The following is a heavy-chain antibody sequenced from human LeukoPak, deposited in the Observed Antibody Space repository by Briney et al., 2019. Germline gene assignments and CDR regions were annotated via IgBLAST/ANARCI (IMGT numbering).Heavy chain of an antibody. CDR2: LSPDSGDT. D-gene: IGHD3-3*01. CDR3: ARVRLRNGYNWFDP. J-gene: IGHJ5*02. Sequence: ASVKVSCKASGYTFTDYYINWVRQAPGQGLEGMGWLSPDSGDTGYAHKFQGRVTITRNTSITTAYMELRSLTFEDTAVYYCARVRLRNGYNWFDPWGQGTLVTVSS. CDR1: GYTFTDYY. V-gene: IGHV1-8*03.